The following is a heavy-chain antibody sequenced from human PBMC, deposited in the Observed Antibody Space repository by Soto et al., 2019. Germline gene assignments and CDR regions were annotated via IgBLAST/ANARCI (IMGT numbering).Heavy chain of an antibody. Sequence: QVHLVESGGGAVQAGRSLRVSCATSGFIFSAYGMHWVRQAPAKGLEWVAFINYDGSSKFYGDSVKGRFTVSRDNSKNTLFLQLNSLRGEDTATYYCARCKQKVIHCAMDVWGQGATVTVTS. CDR2: INYDGSSK. V-gene: IGHV3-33*01. D-gene: IGHD2-21*01. CDR1: GFIFSAYG. J-gene: IGHJ6*02. CDR3: ARCKQKVIHCAMDV.